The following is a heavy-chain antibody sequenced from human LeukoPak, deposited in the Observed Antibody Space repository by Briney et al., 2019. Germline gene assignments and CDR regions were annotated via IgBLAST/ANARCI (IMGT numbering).Heavy chain of an antibody. Sequence: AGGSLRLSCAASGFTFSNYAMHWVRQAPGKGLEWVAVISYDGSNKYYADSVKGRFTISRDNSKNTLYLQMNSLRAEDTAVYYCARDLSSGWYPFDYWGQGTLVTVSS. J-gene: IGHJ4*02. CDR1: GFTFSNYA. CDR3: ARDLSSGWYPFDY. CDR2: ISYDGSNK. D-gene: IGHD6-19*01. V-gene: IGHV3-30*03.